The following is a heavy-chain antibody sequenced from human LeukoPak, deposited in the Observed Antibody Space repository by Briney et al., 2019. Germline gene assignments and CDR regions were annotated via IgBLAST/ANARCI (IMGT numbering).Heavy chain of an antibody. CDR2: IIPIFGTA. Sequence: SVKVSCKASGGTFSSYAISWVRQAPGQGLEWMGGIIPIFGTANYAQKFQGRVTITADKSTSTAYMELSSLRSEDTAVYYCARLSSTRDSSGYYYELAYWGQGTLVTVSS. D-gene: IGHD3-22*01. CDR1: GGTFSSYA. J-gene: IGHJ4*02. V-gene: IGHV1-69*06. CDR3: ARLSSTRDSSGYYYELAY.